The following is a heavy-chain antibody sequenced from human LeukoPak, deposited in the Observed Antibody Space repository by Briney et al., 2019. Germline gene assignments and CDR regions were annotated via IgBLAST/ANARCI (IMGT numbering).Heavy chain of an antibody. CDR1: GYTFTSYA. CDR2: INAGNGNT. V-gene: IGHV1-3*01. D-gene: IGHD1-26*01. Sequence: ASVKVSCKASGYTFTSYAMHWVRQAPGQRLEWMGWINAGNGNTKYSQKFQGRVTITRDTSASTAYMELSSLRSEDTAVYYCARGHSGSYWFDYWGQGTLVTVSS. CDR3: ARGHSGSYWFDY. J-gene: IGHJ4*02.